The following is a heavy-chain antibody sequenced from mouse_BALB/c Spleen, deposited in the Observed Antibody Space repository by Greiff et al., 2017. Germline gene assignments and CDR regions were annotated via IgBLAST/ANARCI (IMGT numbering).Heavy chain of an antibody. V-gene: IGHV1-9*01. J-gene: IGHJ4*01. D-gene: IGHD1-1*01. CDR3: ARRGYGTATAMDY. CDR2: ILPGGGST. CDR1: GYTFSSYW. Sequence: VQLQQSGAELMKPGASVKISCTATGYTFSSYWIEWVKQRPGNGLEWIGEILPGGGSTNYNEKFKGKSTFTADTSSNTASMQLSSLTSEDSAVYYCARRGYGTATAMDYWGQGTSVTVSS.